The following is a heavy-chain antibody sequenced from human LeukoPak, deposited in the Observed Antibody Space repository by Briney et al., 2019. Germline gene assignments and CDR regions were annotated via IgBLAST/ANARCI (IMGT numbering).Heavy chain of an antibody. J-gene: IGHJ4*02. CDR3: TMNWNNDY. V-gene: IGHV3-23*01. D-gene: IGHD1/OR15-1a*01. CDR1: GFAFSSYA. Sequence: GGSLRLSCAASGFAFSSYAMIWVRQAPGKGLEWVSGISGNDGSTFYADSVKGRFTISRDNSKNTLYLQMNSLGAEDTVVYYCTMNWNNDYWGQGTLVTVSS. CDR2: ISGNDGST.